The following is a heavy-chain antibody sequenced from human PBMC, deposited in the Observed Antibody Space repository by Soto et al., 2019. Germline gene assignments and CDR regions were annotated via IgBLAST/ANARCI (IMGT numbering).Heavy chain of an antibody. CDR3: CRVDVVYYAFDI. Sequence: SETLSLTCAVYGGSFSGYYWSWIRQPPGKGLEWIGEINHSGSTNYNPSLKSRVTISVDTSKNQFSLKLSSVTAADTAVYYCCRVDVVYYAFDIWGQGTMVTVSS. D-gene: IGHD2-8*02. CDR1: GGSFSGYY. J-gene: IGHJ3*02. V-gene: IGHV4-34*01. CDR2: INHSGST.